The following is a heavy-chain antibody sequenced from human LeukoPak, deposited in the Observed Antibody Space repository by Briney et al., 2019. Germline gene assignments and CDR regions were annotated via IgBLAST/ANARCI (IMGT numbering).Heavy chain of an antibody. CDR3: ARDVRYASGWSTPES. J-gene: IGHJ5*02. D-gene: IGHD6-19*01. Sequence: SETLSLTCTVSGGSIINHYWSWIRQPARNGLEWIGLIYSSGSANYSPSLKSRVSMSIDTSNNHFSLNLTSVTAADTALYFCARDVRYASGWSTPESWGQGTLVTVSS. CDR1: GGSIINHY. V-gene: IGHV4-4*07. CDR2: IYSSGSA.